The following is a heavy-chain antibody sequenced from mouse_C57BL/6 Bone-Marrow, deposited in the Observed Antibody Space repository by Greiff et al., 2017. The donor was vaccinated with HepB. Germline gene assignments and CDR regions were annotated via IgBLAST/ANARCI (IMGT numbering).Heavy chain of an antibody. Sequence: EVNVVESGGGLVQPGGSLSLSCAASGFTFTDYYMSWVRQPPGKALEWLGFIRNKANGYTTEYSASVKGRFTISRDNSQSILYLQMNALRAEDSATYYCARSTPDGYYFDYWGQGTTLTVSS. CDR2: IRNKANGYTT. V-gene: IGHV7-3*01. D-gene: IGHD2-3*01. J-gene: IGHJ2*01. CDR3: ARSTPDGYYFDY. CDR1: GFTFTDYY.